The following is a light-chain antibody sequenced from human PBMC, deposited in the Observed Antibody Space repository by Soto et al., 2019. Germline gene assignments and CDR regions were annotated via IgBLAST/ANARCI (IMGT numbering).Light chain of an antibody. Sequence: DIVLTQSPGTLSFSPGERATLSCMASQIISSTYLGWYQQKPGQAPRLLIYGASSRATGIPDRFSGSGSGTDFTLTISRLEPEDFAVYYCQHYGTSLYTFGQGTRLEIK. V-gene: IGKV3-20*01. CDR2: GAS. CDR3: QHYGTSLYT. J-gene: IGKJ5*01. CDR1: QIISSTY.